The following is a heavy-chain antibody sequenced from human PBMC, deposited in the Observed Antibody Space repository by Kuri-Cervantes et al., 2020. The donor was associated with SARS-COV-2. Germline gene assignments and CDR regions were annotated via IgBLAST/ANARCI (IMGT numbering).Heavy chain of an antibody. CDR2: FIPMLDLT. D-gene: IGHD3-22*01. Sequence: SVKVSCKVSGGTLRSYAITWVRQAPGQGLEWMGRFIPMLDLTNYAPKFRDRVTISADKSTSTAYLELTSLRPDDTAVYYCARAATYYDTNGYWYWGQGTLVTVSS. V-gene: IGHV1-69*04. J-gene: IGHJ4*02. CDR3: ARAATYYDTNGYWY. CDR1: GGTLRSYA.